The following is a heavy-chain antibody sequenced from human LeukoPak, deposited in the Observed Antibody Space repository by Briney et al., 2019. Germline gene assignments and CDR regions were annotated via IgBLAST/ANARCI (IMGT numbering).Heavy chain of an antibody. V-gene: IGHV1-2*02. D-gene: IGHD3-3*01. Sequence: ASVKVSCKASGYTFTGYYMHWVRQAPGQGLEWMGWINPNSGGTNYAQKFQGRVTMTRDTSISTAYMKLSRLRSDDTAVYYCARGPRFLEWLVIYYYYMDVWGKGTTVTVSS. J-gene: IGHJ6*03. CDR2: INPNSGGT. CDR3: ARGPRFLEWLVIYYYYMDV. CDR1: GYTFTGYY.